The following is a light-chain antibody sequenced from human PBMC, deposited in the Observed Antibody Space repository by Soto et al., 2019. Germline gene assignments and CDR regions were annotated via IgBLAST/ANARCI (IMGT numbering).Light chain of an antibody. J-gene: IGLJ1*01. CDR3: SSYTGSNLGV. CDR2: EVG. V-gene: IGLV2-14*01. Sequence: QAVLTQPASVSGTPGQSITISCTGTSSDVGGYNYVSWYQQHPGKAPTLMISEVGNRPSGVSNRFSGSKSGNTASLTISGLQAEDEADYYCSSYTGSNLGVFGTGTKVTVL. CDR1: SSDVGGYNY.